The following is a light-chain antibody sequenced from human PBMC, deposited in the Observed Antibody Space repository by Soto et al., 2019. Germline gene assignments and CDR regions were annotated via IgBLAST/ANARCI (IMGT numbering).Light chain of an antibody. Sequence: DIQMTHSPSSLSASVGERVTITCQASKDIKNYLNWYQQKPGKAPKLLIYGASNLETGVPSRFSGGGSGTEFTFTITSLQPEDVATYYCQQYDSLAQCTFGGGTKVEIE. CDR1: KDIKNY. CDR3: QQYDSLAQCT. V-gene: IGKV1-33*01. CDR2: GAS. J-gene: IGKJ4*01.